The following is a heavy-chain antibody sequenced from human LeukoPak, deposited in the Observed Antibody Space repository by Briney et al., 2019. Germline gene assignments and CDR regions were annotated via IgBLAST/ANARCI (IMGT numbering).Heavy chain of an antibody. Sequence: GGSLRLSCAASGFTFSSYSMNWVRQAPGKGLEWVSSISSSSSYIYYADSVKGRFTISRDNAKNSLYLQMNSLRAEDTAVYYCASGTPKWELLRGWFDPWGQGTLVTVSS. D-gene: IGHD1-26*01. CDR3: ASGTPKWELLRGWFDP. CDR1: GFTFSSYS. CDR2: ISSSSSYI. V-gene: IGHV3-21*01. J-gene: IGHJ5*02.